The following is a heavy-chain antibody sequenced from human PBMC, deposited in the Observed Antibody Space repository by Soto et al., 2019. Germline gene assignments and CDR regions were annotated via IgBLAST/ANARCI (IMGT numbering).Heavy chain of an antibody. CDR1: GFTFSSYS. J-gene: IGHJ6*02. Sequence: GGSLRLSCAASGFTFSSYSMNWVRQAPGKGLEWVSSISSSSSYIYYADSVKGRFTISRDNAKNSPYLQMNSLRAEDTAVYYCARDGCSSTSCYYYGMDVWGQGTTVTVSS. V-gene: IGHV3-21*01. D-gene: IGHD2-2*01. CDR2: ISSSSSYI. CDR3: ARDGCSSTSCYYYGMDV.